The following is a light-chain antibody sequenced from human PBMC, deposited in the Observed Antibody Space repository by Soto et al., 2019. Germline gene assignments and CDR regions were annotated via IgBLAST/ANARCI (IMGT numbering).Light chain of an antibody. CDR2: SNS. CDR1: SSNIGSYT. V-gene: IGLV1-44*01. J-gene: IGLJ1*01. Sequence: QSVLIQPPSASGTPGQRVTVSGSGGSSNIGSYTVNWYQQLPVAAPKLLIYSNSQRPSGVPDRFSASKSGTSASLAISGLQSEDEAEYYCAAWDDSLNGYVFGPGTKLTVL. CDR3: AAWDDSLNGYV.